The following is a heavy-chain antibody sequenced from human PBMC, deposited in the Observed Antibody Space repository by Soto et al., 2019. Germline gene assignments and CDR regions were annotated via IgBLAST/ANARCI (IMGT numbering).Heavy chain of an antibody. CDR3: ARSGSSASDAFDI. D-gene: IGHD6-6*01. J-gene: IGHJ3*02. CDR1: GYTFTSYG. V-gene: IGHV1-18*01. CDR2: ISAYNGNT. Sequence: ASVKVSCKASGYTFTSYGISWVRQAPGQGLEWMGWISAYNGNTNYAQKLQGRVTMTTDTSTSTVYMELRSLRSDDSAVYYCARSGSSASDAFDIWGQGTMVTVSS.